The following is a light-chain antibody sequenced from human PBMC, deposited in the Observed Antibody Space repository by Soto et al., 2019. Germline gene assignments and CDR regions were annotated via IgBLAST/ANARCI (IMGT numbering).Light chain of an antibody. J-gene: IGKJ1*01. CDR1: QSISSW. CDR3: QQYNSYSWT. Sequence: VGARVTITCRASQSISSWLAWYQQKPGKAPKLLIYDASSLESGVPSRFSGSGSGTEFTLTISSLQPDDFATYYCQQYNSYSWTFGQGTKVDI. CDR2: DAS. V-gene: IGKV1-5*01.